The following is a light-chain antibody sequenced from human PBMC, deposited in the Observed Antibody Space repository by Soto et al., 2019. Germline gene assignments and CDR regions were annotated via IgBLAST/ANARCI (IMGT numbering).Light chain of an antibody. CDR1: QSVSSSY. J-gene: IGKJ1*01. V-gene: IGKV3-20*01. CDR2: AAS. CDR3: QQYGDSVRT. Sequence: EIVLTQSPGTLSLSPGVRATLSCRASQSVSSSYLAWYQQKPGQAPRLLIYAASSRATGIPDRFSGSGSGTDFTLTISRLEPEDFAVYYCQQYGDSVRTFGQGTKVDIK.